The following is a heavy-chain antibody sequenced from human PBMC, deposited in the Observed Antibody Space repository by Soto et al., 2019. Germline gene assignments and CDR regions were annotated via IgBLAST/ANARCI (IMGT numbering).Heavy chain of an antibody. CDR3: ARDTYYYDSSGPTIESLFDY. V-gene: IGHV1-69*06. CDR2: IIPIFGTA. D-gene: IGHD3-22*01. Sequence: SVKVSCKASGGTFSSYAISWVRQAPGQGLEWMGGIIPIFGTANYAQKFQGRVTITADKSTSTAYMELSSLRSEDTAVYYCARDTYYYDSSGPTIESLFDYWGQGTLVTVSS. J-gene: IGHJ4*02. CDR1: GGTFSSYA.